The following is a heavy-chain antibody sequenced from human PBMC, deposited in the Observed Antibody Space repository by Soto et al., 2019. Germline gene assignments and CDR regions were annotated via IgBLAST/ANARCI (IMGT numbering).Heavy chain of an antibody. D-gene: IGHD5-18*01. J-gene: IGHJ4*02. CDR1: GFTFSTYA. Sequence: EVPLLESGGKLVQPGGSLTLSCAASGFTFSTYAMAWVRQAPGKGLEWVSGVSASGLNTDYADPVKGRFYISRDNSKNTVSLHMNSLRAEDTALYYCAEDRPRRTSGYVFDYWGQGTPVTVSS. CDR2: VSASGLNT. CDR3: AEDRPRRTSGYVFDY. V-gene: IGHV3-23*01.